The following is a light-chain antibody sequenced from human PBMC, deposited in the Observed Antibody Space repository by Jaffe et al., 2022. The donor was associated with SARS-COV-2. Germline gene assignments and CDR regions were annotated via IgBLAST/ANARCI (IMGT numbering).Light chain of an antibody. J-gene: IGKJ1*01. CDR1: QSVSGSY. CDR2: DSS. CDR3: QHYSSSPGWT. V-gene: IGKV3-20*01. Sequence: EIVLTQSPGTLSLSPGERATLSCRASQSVSGSYLAWYQQKPGQAPRLLIYDSSRRATGIPDRFSGSGSGTDFTLTISRLEPEDFALYYCQHYSSSPGWTFGQGTKVEIK.